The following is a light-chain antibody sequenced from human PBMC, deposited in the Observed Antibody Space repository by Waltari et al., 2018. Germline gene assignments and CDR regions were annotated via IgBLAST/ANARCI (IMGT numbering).Light chain of an antibody. V-gene: IGKV3-15*01. J-gene: IGKJ1*01. Sequence: DTVMTQSPAILSVSPGQRATLSCRTSQTVTSNLAWYQQKPGQAPRLLMYGASTRATGIPARFSGSGSGTEFTLTISSLQSEDFAVYYCQQYNNWPQTFGQGTKVEI. CDR2: GAS. CDR3: QQYNNWPQT. CDR1: QTVTSN.